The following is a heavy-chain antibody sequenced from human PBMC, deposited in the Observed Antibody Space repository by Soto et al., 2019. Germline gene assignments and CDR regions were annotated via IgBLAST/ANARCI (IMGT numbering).Heavy chain of an antibody. J-gene: IGHJ6*02. CDR2: ISYDGSNK. CDR3: AKDGRDIVLMVYAYYYGMDV. D-gene: IGHD2-8*01. CDR1: GFTFSSYG. Sequence: QVQLVESGGGVVQPGRSLRLSCAASGFTFSSYGMHWVRQAPGKGLEWVAVISYDGSNKYYADSVKGRFTISRDNSKNVLYLQMNSLRAEDTAVYYCAKDGRDIVLMVYAYYYGMDVWGQGTTVTVSS. V-gene: IGHV3-30*18.